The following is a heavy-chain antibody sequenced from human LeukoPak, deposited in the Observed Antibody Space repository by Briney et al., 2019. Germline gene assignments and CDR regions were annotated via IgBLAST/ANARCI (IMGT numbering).Heavy chain of an antibody. Sequence: GGSLRLSCAASGFTFSSYAMSWVRQAPGKGLERVSAISGSGGSTYYADSVKGRFTISRDNSKNTLYLQMNSLRAEDTAVYYCAKDPRRYSRTGGYFDYWGQGTLVTVSS. V-gene: IGHV3-23*01. CDR2: ISGSGGST. D-gene: IGHD6-13*01. J-gene: IGHJ4*02. CDR1: GFTFSSYA. CDR3: AKDPRRYSRTGGYFDY.